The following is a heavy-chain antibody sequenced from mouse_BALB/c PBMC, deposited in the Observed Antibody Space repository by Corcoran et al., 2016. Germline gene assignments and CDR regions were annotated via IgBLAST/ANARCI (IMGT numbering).Heavy chain of an antibody. Sequence: EVQVQQSGAELVKPGASVKLSCTASGFNIKDTYMHWVKQRPEQGLEWIGRIDPANGNTKYDPKFQGKATITADTSSNTAYLQLSCLTSEDTAVYYCAPWVYAMDYWGQGTSVTVSS. J-gene: IGHJ4*01. D-gene: IGHD4-1*01. V-gene: IGHV14-3*02. CDR3: APWVYAMDY. CDR1: GFNIKDTY. CDR2: IDPANGNT.